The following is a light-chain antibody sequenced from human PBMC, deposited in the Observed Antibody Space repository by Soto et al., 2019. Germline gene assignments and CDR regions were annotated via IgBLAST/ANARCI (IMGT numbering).Light chain of an antibody. CDR2: GNT. CDR1: NSNIGAGYD. J-gene: IGLJ2*01. CDR3: QSYDSSLSRSV. V-gene: IGLV1-40*01. Sequence: QSVLTQPPSVSGAPGQRVTISCAGNNSNIGAGYDVHWYQQLPGTAPKLLIYGNTNRPSGVPDRFSGSNSGTSASLAITGLQAEDEADYYCQSYDSSLSRSVFGGGTQLTVL.